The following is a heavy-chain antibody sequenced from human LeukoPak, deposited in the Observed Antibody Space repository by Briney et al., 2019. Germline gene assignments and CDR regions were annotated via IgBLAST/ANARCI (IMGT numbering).Heavy chain of an antibody. CDR3: APPPYYYEVNGYSVA. J-gene: IGHJ5*02. V-gene: IGHV4-39*07. Sequence: SETLSLTSTVSGGSINSGSYYWSWIRQPPGKGLEWIGAINHSGSTNYNPSLTSRVTISVDPSKNQFSLNLSSVTAADTAVYYCAPPPYYYEVNGYSVAWGQGTLVTVSS. D-gene: IGHD3-22*01. CDR2: INHSGST. CDR1: GGSINSGSYY.